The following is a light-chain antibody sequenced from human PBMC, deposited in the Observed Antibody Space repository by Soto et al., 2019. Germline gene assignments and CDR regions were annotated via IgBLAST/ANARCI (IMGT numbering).Light chain of an antibody. Sequence: QSVLTQPASVSGSPGQSITISRTGTSSDVGSYNLVSWYQQHPGKAPKLMIYEGSKRPSGVSNRFSGSKSGNTASLTISGLQAEDEADYYCCSYAGSSTFAYVFGSGTKLTVL. CDR3: CSYAGSSTFAYV. J-gene: IGLJ1*01. CDR1: SSDVGSYNL. CDR2: EGS. V-gene: IGLV2-23*03.